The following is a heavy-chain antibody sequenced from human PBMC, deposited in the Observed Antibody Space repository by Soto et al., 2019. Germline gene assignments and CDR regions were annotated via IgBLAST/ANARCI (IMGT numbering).Heavy chain of an antibody. D-gene: IGHD6-13*01. V-gene: IGHV2-5*02. CDR3: VHRWSGNWYAY. CDR1: GFSLNTKAVG. Sequence: QITLKESGPPLVKPTQTLTLTCSFSGFSLNTKAVGVGWIRQPPGKALEWLALIYWDDDKRYSPSLKSRLTITKDTPNNQVVPILTNVDPVDTATYYCVHRWSGNWYAYWGQGTLVTVSS. J-gene: IGHJ4*02. CDR2: IYWDDDK.